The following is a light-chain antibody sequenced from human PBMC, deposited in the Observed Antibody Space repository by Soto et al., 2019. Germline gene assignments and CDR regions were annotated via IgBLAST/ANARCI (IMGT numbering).Light chain of an antibody. CDR3: SSYTRSSTYV. CDR1: SSDVGGYDY. CDR2: DVR. J-gene: IGLJ1*01. V-gene: IGLV2-14*03. Sequence: QSVLTQPASVSGSPGQSITISCTGTSSDVGGYDYVSWYQQHPGKAPKLLIYDVRDRPSGVSNRFSGSKSGNTASLTISGLQAEDEADFYCSSYTRSSTYVFGTGTRSPS.